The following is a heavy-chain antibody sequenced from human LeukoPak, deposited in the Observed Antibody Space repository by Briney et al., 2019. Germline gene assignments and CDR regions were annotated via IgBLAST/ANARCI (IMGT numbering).Heavy chain of an antibody. CDR1: GFTFDDYA. V-gene: IGHV3-9*01. CDR2: ISWNSGSI. D-gene: IGHD3-10*01. J-gene: IGHJ4*02. Sequence: GGSLRLSCAASGFTFDDYAMHWVRQAPGKGLEWVSGISWNSGSIGYADSVKGRFTISRDNSKNTLYLQMNSLRAEDTAVYYCAKREVATMVRGVRPGLDYWGQGTLVTVSS. CDR3: AKREVATMVRGVRPGLDY.